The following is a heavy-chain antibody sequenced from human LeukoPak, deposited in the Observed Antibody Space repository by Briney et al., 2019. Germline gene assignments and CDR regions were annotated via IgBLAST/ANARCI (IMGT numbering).Heavy chain of an antibody. CDR2: IKQDGGEK. CDR3: ARGWNYAFRFDD. V-gene: IGHV3-7*01. J-gene: IGHJ4*02. CDR1: GFTFSDYW. Sequence: GGSLRLSCAASGFTFSDYWMTWVRQAPGKGLEWVAHIKQDGGEKYYVDSVKGRFTISRDNANNLVFLQMNSLRAGDTAVYYCARGWNYAFRFDDWGQGTLVTVSS. D-gene: IGHD3-3*01.